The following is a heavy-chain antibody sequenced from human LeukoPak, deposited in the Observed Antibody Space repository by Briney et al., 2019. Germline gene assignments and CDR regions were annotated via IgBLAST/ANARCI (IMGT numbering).Heavy chain of an antibody. CDR1: GGSISTYY. V-gene: IGHV4-4*07. CDR2: LYSSGST. D-gene: IGHD3-10*01. Sequence: SETLSVTHPLSGGSISTYYWCWLRQPAGKGLEWIGRLYSSGSTKYNPSLKSRVTISVDDSNNQFTLRLTSVTAADTAVYYCARDHYGAGSCNSYLDYWGQGIRVTVSS. J-gene: IGHJ4*02. CDR3: ARDHYGAGSCNSYLDY.